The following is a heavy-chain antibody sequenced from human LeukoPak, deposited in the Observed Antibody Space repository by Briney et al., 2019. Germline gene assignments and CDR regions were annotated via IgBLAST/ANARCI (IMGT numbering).Heavy chain of an antibody. Sequence: GGSLRLSCAASGFTFSSYAMSWVRQAPGKGLEWVSAISGSGGSTSYADSVKGRFTISRDNSKNTLYLQMNSLRAEDTAVYYCAKPKGDFWSGYPDYWGQGTLVTVSS. CDR1: GFTFSSYA. CDR3: AKPKGDFWSGYPDY. D-gene: IGHD3-3*01. V-gene: IGHV3-23*01. J-gene: IGHJ4*02. CDR2: ISGSGGST.